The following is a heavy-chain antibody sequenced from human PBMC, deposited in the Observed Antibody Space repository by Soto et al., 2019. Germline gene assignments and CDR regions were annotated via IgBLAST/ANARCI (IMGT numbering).Heavy chain of an antibody. Sequence: LRLSCAASGFTFSSYAMSWVRQAPGKGLEWVSAISGSGGSTYYADSVKGRFTISRDNSKNTLYLQMNSLRAEDTAVYYCAKDPYSYDYVWGSYRYTPYWGQGTLVTVSS. CDR3: AKDPYSYDYVWGSYRYTPY. V-gene: IGHV3-23*01. D-gene: IGHD3-16*02. J-gene: IGHJ4*02. CDR1: GFTFSSYA. CDR2: ISGSGGST.